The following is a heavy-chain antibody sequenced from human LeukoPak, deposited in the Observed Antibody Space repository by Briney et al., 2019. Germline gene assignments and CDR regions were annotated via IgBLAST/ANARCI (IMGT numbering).Heavy chain of an antibody. V-gene: IGHV3-30*02. CDR3: ASKVGATGRSDY. D-gene: IGHD1-26*01. J-gene: IGHJ4*02. Sequence: GGSLRLSCAASGITFSSYGMHWVRQAPGKGLEWVAFIRYDGSNKYYADSVKGRFTISRDNPKNTLYLQMNSLRAEDTAVYYCASKVGATGRSDYWGQGTLVTVSS. CDR1: GITFSSYG. CDR2: IRYDGSNK.